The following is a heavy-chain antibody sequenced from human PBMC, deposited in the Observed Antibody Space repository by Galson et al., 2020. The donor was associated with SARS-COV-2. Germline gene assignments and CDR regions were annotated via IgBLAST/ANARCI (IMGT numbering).Heavy chain of an antibody. D-gene: IGHD2-21*02. V-gene: IGHV3-66*01. CDR2: IYSNGDT. Sequence: GGSLRLSCAASGVTVNNNYMSWVRHAPGKGLECVSIIYSNGDTYYADSVKGRFIVSRDRSKNTLFLQMTSLRAEDTAIYYCARNQVVTPLGYWGQGTLVTVSS. CDR3: ARNQVVTPLGY. CDR1: GVTVNNNY. J-gene: IGHJ4*02.